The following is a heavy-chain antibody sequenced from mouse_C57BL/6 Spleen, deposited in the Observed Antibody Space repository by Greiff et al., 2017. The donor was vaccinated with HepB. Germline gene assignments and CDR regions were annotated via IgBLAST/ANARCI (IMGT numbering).Heavy chain of an antibody. D-gene: IGHD1-1*01. V-gene: IGHV3-6*01. CDR3: ARPIYYGSSYWYFDV. CDR1: GYSITSGYY. Sequence: EVQLQQSGPGLVKPSQSLSLTCSVTGYSITSGYYWNWIRQFPGNKLEWMGYISYDGSNNYNPSLKNRISITRDTSKNQFFLKLNSVTTEDTATYYCARPIYYGSSYWYFDVWGTGTTVTVSS. CDR2: ISYDGSN. J-gene: IGHJ1*03.